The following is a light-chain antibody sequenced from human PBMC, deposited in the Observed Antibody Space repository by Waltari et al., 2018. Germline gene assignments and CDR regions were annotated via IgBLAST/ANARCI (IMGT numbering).Light chain of an antibody. V-gene: IGKV1-5*03. J-gene: IGKJ1*01. CDR1: LSISSW. CDR2: KAS. CDR3: QQYNSYWT. Sequence: IQMTPAHSTLSASVGDRVTITCRASLSISSWLAWYQQKPGEAPKLLIYKASSLESGVPSRFSGSGSGTEFTLTISSLQPDDFATYYCQQYNSYWTFGQGTKVEIK.